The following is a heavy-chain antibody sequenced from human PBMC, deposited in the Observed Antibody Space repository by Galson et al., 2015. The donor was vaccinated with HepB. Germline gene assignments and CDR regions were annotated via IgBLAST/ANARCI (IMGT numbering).Heavy chain of an antibody. CDR3: AREYCSSTSCYVSYYGMDV. CDR1: GGTFSSYA. J-gene: IGHJ6*02. Sequence: SVKVSCKASGGTFSSYAISWVRQAPGQGLEWMGGIIPIFGTANYAQKFQGRVTITADESTSTAYMELSSLRSEDTAVYYCAREYCSSTSCYVSYYGMDVWGQGTTVTVSS. CDR2: IIPIFGTA. D-gene: IGHD2-2*01. V-gene: IGHV1-69*13.